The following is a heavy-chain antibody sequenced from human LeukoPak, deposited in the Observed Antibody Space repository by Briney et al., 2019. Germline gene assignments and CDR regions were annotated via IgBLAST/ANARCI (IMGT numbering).Heavy chain of an antibody. CDR1: GGSISSGGYY. CDR2: IYYSGST. CDR3: ARYANTAMVTRSYWYFDL. D-gene: IGHD5-18*01. Sequence: PSQTLSFTCTVSGGSISSGGYYWSWIRQHPGKGLEWIGYIYYSGSTYYNPSLKSRVTISVDTSKNQFSLKLSSVTAADTAVYYCARYANTAMVTRSYWYFDLWGRGTLVTVSS. J-gene: IGHJ2*01. V-gene: IGHV4-31*03.